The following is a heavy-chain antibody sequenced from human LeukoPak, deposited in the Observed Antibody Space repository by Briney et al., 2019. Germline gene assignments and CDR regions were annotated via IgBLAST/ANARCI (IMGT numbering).Heavy chain of an antibody. V-gene: IGHV1-24*01. CDR3: ATVRQWLVFDY. CDR1: GCSFSSYT. CDR2: FDPEDGET. J-gene: IGHJ4*02. D-gene: IGHD6-19*01. Sequence: ASVKVSCKASGCSFSSYTIDWVRQAPGQGLEWMGGFDPEDGETIYAQKFQGRVTMTEDTSTDTAYMELSGLRSEDTAVYYCATVRQWLVFDYWGQGTLVTVSS.